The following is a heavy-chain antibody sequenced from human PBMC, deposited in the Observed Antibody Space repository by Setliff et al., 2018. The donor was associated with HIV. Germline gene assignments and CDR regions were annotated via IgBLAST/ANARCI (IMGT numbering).Heavy chain of an antibody. CDR2: INHSGTT. CDR3: ARGVVVVPAAREHYFYMDV. Sequence: SETLSLTCAVYGGSFSGYYWTWIRQPPGKGLEWIGEINHSGTTNHNPSLKSRVAMSVDMSKYQFSLKLTSVTAADTAVYYCARGVVVVPAAREHYFYMDVWGKGTTVTVSS. CDR1: GGSFSGYY. D-gene: IGHD2-2*01. J-gene: IGHJ6*03. V-gene: IGHV4-34*01.